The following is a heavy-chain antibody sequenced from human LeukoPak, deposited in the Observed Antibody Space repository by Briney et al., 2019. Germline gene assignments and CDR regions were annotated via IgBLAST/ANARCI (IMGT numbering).Heavy chain of an antibody. D-gene: IGHD3-22*01. CDR1: GGSISSGGYY. Sequence: SETLSLTCTVSGGSISSGGYYWSWIRQHPGKGLEWTGYIYDSGSTYYNPSLKSRVTISVDTSKNQFSLKLSSVTAADTAVYYCASGRYYYDTVPPKNWGQGTLVTVSS. J-gene: IGHJ4*02. CDR3: ASGRYYYDTVPPKN. CDR2: IYDSGST. V-gene: IGHV4-31*03.